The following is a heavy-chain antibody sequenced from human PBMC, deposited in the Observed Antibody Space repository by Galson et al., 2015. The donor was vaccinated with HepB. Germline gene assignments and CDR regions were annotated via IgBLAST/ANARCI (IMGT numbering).Heavy chain of an antibody. CDR2: ISFDGTTQ. CDR1: GFTFSGYT. J-gene: IGHJ4*02. D-gene: IGHD2-8*01. Sequence: LRLSCAASGFTFSGYTLHWVRQAPGKGLEWVSVISFDGTTQYYADSVKGRFTISRDNSKNTLFLQMNGLRAEDTAVYYCGSISGVSTGDFWGQGTLVIVSS. V-gene: IGHV3-30-3*01. CDR3: GSISGVSTGDF.